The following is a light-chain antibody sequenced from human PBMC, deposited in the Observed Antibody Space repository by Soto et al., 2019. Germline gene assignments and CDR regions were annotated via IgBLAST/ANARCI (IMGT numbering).Light chain of an antibody. CDR3: ATWDDSRNKV. Sequence: QSVLTQPPSASGTPGQRVTISCSGSSSNIGSNTVNWYQQLPGTAPKLLIYTINQRPSGVPDRFSGSKSGTSAALAISGLQSEDEADYYCATWDDSRNKVFGTGTKLTVL. CDR1: SSNIGSNT. CDR2: TIN. J-gene: IGLJ1*01. V-gene: IGLV1-44*01.